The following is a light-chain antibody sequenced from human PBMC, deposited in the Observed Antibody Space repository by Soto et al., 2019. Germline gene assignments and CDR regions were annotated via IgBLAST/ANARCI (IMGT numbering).Light chain of an antibody. V-gene: IGKV1-12*01. Sequence: DIQMTQSPSSVSASVGDRVTITCRASQDIGSWLAWYQQKPGKAPDLLIYGASSLQSEVPSRFYGNGSGTEFTLTISILQPEDFATYYCQQGGSFPITFGQGTRLEMK. CDR1: QDIGSW. J-gene: IGKJ5*01. CDR2: GAS. CDR3: QQGGSFPIT.